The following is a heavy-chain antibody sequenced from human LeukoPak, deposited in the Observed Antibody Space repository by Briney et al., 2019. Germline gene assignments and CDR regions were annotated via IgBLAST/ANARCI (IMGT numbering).Heavy chain of an antibody. CDR3: ARGSSWTLFPEYFQH. J-gene: IGHJ1*01. CDR1: GFTFNNAW. D-gene: IGHD6-13*01. CDR2: ISSSGSTI. V-gene: IGHV3-11*01. Sequence: GGSLRLSCAASGFTFNNAWMSWVRQAPGKGLEWVSYISSSGSTIYYADSVKGRFTISRDNAKNSLYLQMNSLRAEDTAVYYCARGSSWTLFPEYFQHWGQGTLVTVSS.